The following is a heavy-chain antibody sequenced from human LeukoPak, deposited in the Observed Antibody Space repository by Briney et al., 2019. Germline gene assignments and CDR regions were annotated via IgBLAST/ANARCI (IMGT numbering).Heavy chain of an antibody. Sequence: GGSLRLSCAASGFTFSRYWMHWVRHAPGKGLVWVSCIKSDGSSPSIADSAKGRFTISRDNAKNTVYLQMNSLRAEDTAVYYCVRDNRSYNFDYWGQGTLVTVSS. CDR3: VRDNRSYNFDY. D-gene: IGHD1-26*01. J-gene: IGHJ4*02. V-gene: IGHV3-74*01. CDR1: GFTFSRYW. CDR2: IKSDGSSP.